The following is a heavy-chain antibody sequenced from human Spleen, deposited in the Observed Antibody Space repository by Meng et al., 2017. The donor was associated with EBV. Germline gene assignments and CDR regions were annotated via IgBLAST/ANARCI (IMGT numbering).Heavy chain of an antibody. V-gene: IGHV3-11*01. CDR3: GRVPGNLYYFDY. CDR1: GFTFSDYY. J-gene: IGHJ4*02. CDR2: SGSDSTI. Sequence: QVQLVESGGALVKPGGSLRLSCAASGFTFSDYYMSWIRQALSGSDSTIYYADSVKGRFTISRDNSKNTLYLEMNSLRDEDTAVYYCGRVPGNLYYFDYWGQGILVTVSS. D-gene: IGHD1-14*01.